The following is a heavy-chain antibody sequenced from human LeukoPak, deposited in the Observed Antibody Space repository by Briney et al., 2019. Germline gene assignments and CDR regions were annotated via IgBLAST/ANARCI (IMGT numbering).Heavy chain of an antibody. CDR3: ARGKGRVDPAFDI. CDR1: GFTVSSNY. J-gene: IGHJ3*02. CDR2: IYSGGST. V-gene: IGHV3-53*01. Sequence: GGSLRLSCAASGFTVSSNYMSWVRQAPGKGLEWVSVIYSGGSTYYADSVKGRFTISRDNSKNTLYLQMNSLRAEDTAVYYCARGKGRVDPAFDIWGQGTMVTVSS. D-gene: IGHD3-3*01.